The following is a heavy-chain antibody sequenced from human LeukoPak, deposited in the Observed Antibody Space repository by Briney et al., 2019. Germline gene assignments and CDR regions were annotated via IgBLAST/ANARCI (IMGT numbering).Heavy chain of an antibody. Sequence: SETLSLTCAVYGGSFSGYYWSWIHQPPGKGLEWIGEINHSGSTNYNPSLKSRVTISVDTSKNQFSLKLSSVTAADTAVYYCARGLPSFVWDPDAFDIWGQGTMVTVSS. CDR3: ARGLPSFVWDPDAFDI. CDR1: GGSFSGYY. CDR2: INHSGST. V-gene: IGHV4-34*01. D-gene: IGHD1-26*01. J-gene: IGHJ3*02.